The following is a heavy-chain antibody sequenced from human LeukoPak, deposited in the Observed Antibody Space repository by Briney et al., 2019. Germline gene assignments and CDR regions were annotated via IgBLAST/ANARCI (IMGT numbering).Heavy chain of an antibody. V-gene: IGHV3-74*01. D-gene: IGHD3-3*01. J-gene: IGHJ5*02. CDR2: INSDGSST. CDR1: GFTFSSYW. CDR3: ARERQGDDFWSGYYLNWFDP. Sequence: GGSLRLSCTASGFTFSSYWMHWVRQAPGKGLVWVSRINSDGSSTSYADSVKGRFTISRDNAKNTLYLQMNSLRAEDTAVYYCARERQGDDFWSGYYLNWFDPWGQGTLVTVSS.